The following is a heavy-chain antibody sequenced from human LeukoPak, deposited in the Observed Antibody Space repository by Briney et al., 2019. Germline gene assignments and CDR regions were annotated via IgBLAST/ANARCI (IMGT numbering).Heavy chain of an antibody. Sequence: SETLSLTCTVSGGSISSDYWTWIRQPPGKGLEWIGYIYYSGITNYNPSLKSRVTISVDTSKSQFSLKLSSVTAADTAVYYCARVVAAATYYFDYWGQGTLVTVSS. CDR1: GGSISSDY. CDR2: IYYSGIT. D-gene: IGHD6-13*01. J-gene: IGHJ4*02. CDR3: ARVVAAATYYFDY. V-gene: IGHV4-59*01.